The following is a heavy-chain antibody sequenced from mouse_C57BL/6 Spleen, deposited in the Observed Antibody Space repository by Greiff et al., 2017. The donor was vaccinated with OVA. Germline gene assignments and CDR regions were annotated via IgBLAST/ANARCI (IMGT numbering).Heavy chain of an antibody. Sequence: VQLQQPGAELVRPGSSVKLSCKASGYTFTSYWMDWVKQRPGQGLEWIGNIYPSDSETHYNQKFKDKATLTVDKSSSTAYMQLSSLTSEDSAVYYCAREGAAQATDYWGQGTTLTVSS. CDR1: GYTFTSYW. CDR3: AREGAAQATDY. D-gene: IGHD3-2*02. J-gene: IGHJ2*01. CDR2: IYPSDSET. V-gene: IGHV1-61*01.